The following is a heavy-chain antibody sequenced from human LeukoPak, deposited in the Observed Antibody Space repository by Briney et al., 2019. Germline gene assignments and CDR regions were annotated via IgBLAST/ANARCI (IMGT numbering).Heavy chain of an antibody. CDR2: IYYSGST. CDR1: GGSISSGGYY. D-gene: IGHD3-9*01. V-gene: IGHV4-31*03. Sequence: PSETLSLPCTVSGGSISSGGYYWSWIRQHPGKGLEWIGYIYYSGSTYYNPSLKSRVTISVDTSKNQFSLKLSSVTAADTAVYYCARGPPWYDILTGYYRYYFDYWGQGTLVTVSS. J-gene: IGHJ4*02. CDR3: ARGPPWYDILTGYYRYYFDY.